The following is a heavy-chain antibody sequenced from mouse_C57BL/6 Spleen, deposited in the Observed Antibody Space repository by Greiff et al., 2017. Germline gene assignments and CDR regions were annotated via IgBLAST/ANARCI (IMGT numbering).Heavy chain of an antibody. D-gene: IGHD1-1*01. CDR2: IDPEDAET. V-gene: IGHV14-2*01. Sequence: EVKLQESGAELVKPGASVKLSCTASGFNIKDYYMHWVKQRTEQGLEWIGRIDPEDAETKYAPKFQGKATITADTSSNTAYLQLSSLTSEDTAVYYCARTYYGSSYGFAYWGQGTLVTVSA. J-gene: IGHJ3*01. CDR3: ARTYYGSSYGFAY. CDR1: GFNIKDYY.